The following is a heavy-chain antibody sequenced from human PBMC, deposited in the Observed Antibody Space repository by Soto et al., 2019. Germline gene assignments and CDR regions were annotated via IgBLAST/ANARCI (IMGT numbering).Heavy chain of an antibody. CDR2: TNTDGSDI. J-gene: IGHJ4*02. Sequence: HPGESLKISCAASGFTFSSYWMYWVRQAPGKGLVWVSRTNTDGSDISYADSVKGRFTISRDNAKNTLYLQMNSLRAEDAAVYYCARDRGWSLFDYWGQGTLVTVSS. V-gene: IGHV3-74*01. CDR3: ARDRGWSLFDY. D-gene: IGHD6-19*01. CDR1: GFTFSSYW.